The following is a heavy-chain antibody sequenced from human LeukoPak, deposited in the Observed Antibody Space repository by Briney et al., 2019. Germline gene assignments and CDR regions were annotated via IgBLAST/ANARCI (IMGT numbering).Heavy chain of an antibody. Sequence: GGSLRLSCAASGFTVSTYAMSWVRQAPGKGLEWVSATSGSSDSTFYADSVKGRFTISRDNSKNTLYLQMNSLRAEDTAVYYCARDGGNYNWGQGTLVTVSS. J-gene: IGHJ4*02. CDR3: ARDGGNYN. D-gene: IGHD4-23*01. CDR1: GFTVSTYA. CDR2: TSGSSDST. V-gene: IGHV3-23*01.